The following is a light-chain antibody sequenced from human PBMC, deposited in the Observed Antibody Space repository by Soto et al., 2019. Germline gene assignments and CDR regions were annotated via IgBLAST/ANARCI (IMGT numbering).Light chain of an antibody. CDR3: CSFAGSYTIYV. CDR1: SSEVGGYSY. V-gene: IGLV2-11*01. CDR2: DVS. Sequence: QSALTQPRSVSGSPGQSVTISCTGTSSEVGGYSYVSWFQQHPGKAPKLMIYDVSKRPSGVPDRFSGSKSGNTASLTISGLQAEDEADYYCCSFAGSYTIYVFGTGTKVTVL. J-gene: IGLJ1*01.